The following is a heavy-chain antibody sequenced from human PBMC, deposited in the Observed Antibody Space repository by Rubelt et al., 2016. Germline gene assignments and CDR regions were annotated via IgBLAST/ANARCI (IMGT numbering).Heavy chain of an antibody. CDR2: IYWDDDK. J-gene: IGHJ4*02. V-gene: IGHV2-5*02. D-gene: IGHD3-10*01. CDR1: GFSLSTSGVG. Sequence: QITLKESGPTLVRPTQTLTLTCTFSGFSLSTSGVGVGWIRQPPGKALEWLALIYWDDDKRYSPSLKSRLTITKDTSQNQVVLTMTNMDPVDTATYYCARTDYYGSGSYGFDYWGQGTLVTVSS. CDR3: ARTDYYGSGSYGFDY.